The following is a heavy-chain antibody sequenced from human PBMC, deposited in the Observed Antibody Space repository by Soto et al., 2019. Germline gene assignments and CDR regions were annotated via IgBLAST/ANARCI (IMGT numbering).Heavy chain of an antibody. CDR2: IGVYNGKT. CDR1: GYTFTKYG. J-gene: IGHJ6*02. V-gene: IGHV1-18*04. D-gene: IGHD2-2*02. Sequence: QEQLVQSGGEVKKPGASVRVSCKASGYTFTKYGITWVRQAPGQGLEWMGWIGVYNGKTNYARKLQGRVIMTADTSASTAYMELRSLRSDDTAVYYCSRARYCTSPSCYNHYYYGMDIWGQVTTGSVSS. CDR3: SRARYCTSPSCYNHYYYGMDI.